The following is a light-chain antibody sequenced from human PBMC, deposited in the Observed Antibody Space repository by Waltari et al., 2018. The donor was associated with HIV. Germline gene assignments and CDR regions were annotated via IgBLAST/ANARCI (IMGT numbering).Light chain of an antibody. Sequence: QSALTQPASVSGSPGQSLIISCTGTSSDVGGYNYVSWYQKHPGKAPKLIIFDVGNRPSWVSNRFSGSKSGNTASLTISGLQTEDEADYYCNSYTSTTTRWLFGGGTRLTVL. CDR1: SSDVGGYNY. CDR3: NSYTSTTTRWL. V-gene: IGLV2-14*03. CDR2: DVG. J-gene: IGLJ3*02.